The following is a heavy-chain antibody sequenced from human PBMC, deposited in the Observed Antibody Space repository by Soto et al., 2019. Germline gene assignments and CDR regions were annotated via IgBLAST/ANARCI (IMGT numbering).Heavy chain of an antibody. CDR1: GGSMTSGGYY. CDR3: ARRGVTLPAFYFGMGV. CDR2: IPNSGSL. J-gene: IGHJ6*02. V-gene: IGHV4-31*03. Sequence: QVQLQESGPGLVRPSQILSLNCTVSGGSMTSGGYYWNWIRHPPGMGLEWIGFIPNSGSLYYNPSRRVRLLISLDTSKNQLSLRLSSVTVADSSFYYCARRGVTLPAFYFGMGVRVQGTTVTVSS. D-gene: IGHD2-21*02.